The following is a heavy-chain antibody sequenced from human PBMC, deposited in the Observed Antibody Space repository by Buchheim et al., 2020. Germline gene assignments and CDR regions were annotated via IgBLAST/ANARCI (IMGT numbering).Heavy chain of an antibody. CDR3: AREGYYYYGMDV. Sequence: QVQLQESGPGLVKPSETLSLTCTVSGGSVSSGSYYWSWIRQPPGKGLEWIGYIYYSGSTNYNPSLKSRVTISVDPSKNQFSLKLSSVTAADTAVYYCAREGYYYYGMDVWGQGTT. CDR1: GGSVSSGSYY. J-gene: IGHJ6*02. CDR2: IYYSGST. V-gene: IGHV4-61*01.